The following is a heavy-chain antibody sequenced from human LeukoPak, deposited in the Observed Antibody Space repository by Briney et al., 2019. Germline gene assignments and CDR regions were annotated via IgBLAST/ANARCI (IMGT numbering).Heavy chain of an antibody. D-gene: IGHD2-15*01. CDR2: ISSSSTI. J-gene: IGHJ3*02. Sequence: GGSLRLSCAASGFTFSSYSMNWVRQAPGKGLEWVSYISSSSTIYYADSVKGRFTISRDNAKNSLYLQMNSLRAEDTAVYYCASVGYCSGGSCLTGAFDIWGQGTMVTVSS. CDR3: ASVGYCSGGSCLTGAFDI. V-gene: IGHV3-48*04. CDR1: GFTFSSYS.